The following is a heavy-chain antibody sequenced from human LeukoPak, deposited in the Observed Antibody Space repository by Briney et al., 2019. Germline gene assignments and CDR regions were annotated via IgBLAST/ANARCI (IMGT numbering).Heavy chain of an antibody. CDR2: TSGSGGST. V-gene: IGHV3-23*01. Sequence: PGGSLRLSCAASELTFRDHWMTWVRQAPGKGLEWVSATSGSGGSTYYADSVKGRFTISRDNSKNTLYLQMNSLRAEDTAVYYCAKGGHTAMVGLDYWGQGTLVTVSS. D-gene: IGHD5-18*01. CDR1: ELTFRDHW. J-gene: IGHJ4*02. CDR3: AKGGHTAMVGLDY.